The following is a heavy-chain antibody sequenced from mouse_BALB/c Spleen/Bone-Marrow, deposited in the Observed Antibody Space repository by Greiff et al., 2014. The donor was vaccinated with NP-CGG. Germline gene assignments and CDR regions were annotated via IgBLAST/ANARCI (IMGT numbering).Heavy chain of an antibody. D-gene: IGHD2-4*01. CDR2: INPYNDGT. J-gene: IGHJ4*01. CDR3: AREGGLRRGDYYAMDY. CDR1: GYTFTAYV. Sequence: EVQLQQSGPELVKPGASVKMSCKASGYTFTAYVMHWVKQKPGQGLEWIGYINPYNDGTKYNEMFKGKATLTPDKSSSTAYMELSSRTSEDCAVYYCAREGGLRRGDYYAMDYWGQGTSVTVAS. V-gene: IGHV1-14*01.